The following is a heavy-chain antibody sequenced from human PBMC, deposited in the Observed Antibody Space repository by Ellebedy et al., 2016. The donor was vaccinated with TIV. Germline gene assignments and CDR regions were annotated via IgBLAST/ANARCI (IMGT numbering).Heavy chain of an antibody. CDR1: GYTFTNYY. CDR3: ARDEAVAGTGGAFEI. V-gene: IGHV1-46*01. CDR2: INPSVGST. J-gene: IGHJ3*02. Sequence: AASVKVSCKASGYTFTNYYIHWVRQAPGQGLEWMGIINPSVGSTTYAQKFQGRVTMTRDTSTSTVYMELKGLRSDDTAVYFCARDEAVAGTGGAFEIWGPGTMVIVSS. D-gene: IGHD6-19*01.